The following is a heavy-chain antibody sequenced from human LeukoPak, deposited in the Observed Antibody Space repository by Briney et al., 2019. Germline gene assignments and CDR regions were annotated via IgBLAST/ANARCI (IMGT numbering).Heavy chain of an antibody. CDR1: GGSISSYY. V-gene: IGHV4-59*01. J-gene: IGHJ4*02. Sequence: SETLSLTCTVSGGSISSYYWSWIRQPPGKGLGWIGYIYYSGSTNYNPSLKSRVTISVDTSKNQFSLKLSSVTAADTAVYYCARSTYYYDSSGYYSLYYFDYWGQGTLVTVSS. D-gene: IGHD3-22*01. CDR3: ARSTYYYDSSGYYSLYYFDY. CDR2: IYYSGST.